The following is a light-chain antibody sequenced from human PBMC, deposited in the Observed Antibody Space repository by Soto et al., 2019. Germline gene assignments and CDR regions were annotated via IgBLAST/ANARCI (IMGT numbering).Light chain of an antibody. Sequence: EIVLTQSPGTLSLSPGERATLSCRASQSVTSNYLAWYQQKPGQAPRLLIYGASTRATGIPGRFSGSGSGTDFTLTISRLEPEDFAVYYCQQYVSSPWAFGQGTKVEI. CDR3: QQYVSSPWA. CDR2: GAS. CDR1: QSVTSNY. V-gene: IGKV3-20*01. J-gene: IGKJ1*01.